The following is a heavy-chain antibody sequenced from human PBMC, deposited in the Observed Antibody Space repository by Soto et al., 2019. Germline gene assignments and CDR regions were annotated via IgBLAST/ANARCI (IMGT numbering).Heavy chain of an antibody. J-gene: IGHJ5*02. CDR2: IYPGDSDT. Sequence: PGESLKISCKGSGYSFTSYWIGWVRQMPGKGLEWMGIIYPGDSDTRYSPSFQGQVTISADKSISTAYLQWSSLKASDTAMYYCARLIGSADDSNWFDPWGQGTLVTVSS. CDR3: ARLIGSADDSNWFDP. V-gene: IGHV5-51*01. D-gene: IGHD3-3*01. CDR1: GYSFTSYW.